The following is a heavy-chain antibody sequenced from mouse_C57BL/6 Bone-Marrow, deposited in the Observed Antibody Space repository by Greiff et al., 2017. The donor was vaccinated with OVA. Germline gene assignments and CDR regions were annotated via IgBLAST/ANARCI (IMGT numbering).Heavy chain of an antibody. CDR3: TRWETTSPYYYAMDY. Sequence: VQLQQSGAELVRPAASVTLSCKASGYTFTDYEMHWVKQTPVHGLEWIGAIDPEPGGTAYNQKFKGKAILTADKSSSTAYMELRSLTSEDSAVYYCTRWETTSPYYYAMDYWGQGTSVTVSS. V-gene: IGHV1-15*01. CDR1: GYTFTDYE. J-gene: IGHJ4*01. CDR2: IDPEPGGT. D-gene: IGHD1-1*01.